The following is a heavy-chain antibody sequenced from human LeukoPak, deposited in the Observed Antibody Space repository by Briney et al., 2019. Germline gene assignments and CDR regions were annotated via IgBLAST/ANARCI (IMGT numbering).Heavy chain of an antibody. CDR3: ASGSEISRFYLYYSDY. CDR2: INPNSGDT. J-gene: IGHJ4*02. V-gene: IGHV1-2*02. CDR1: GYTFTSYG. Sequence: ASVKVSCKASGYTFTSYGISWVRQAPGQGLEWMGWINPNSGDTNSAQKFQGRVTMTRDTSISTAYMELSRLTSDDTAVYYCASGSEISRFYLYYSDYWGQGTLVTVSS. D-gene: IGHD2-2*01.